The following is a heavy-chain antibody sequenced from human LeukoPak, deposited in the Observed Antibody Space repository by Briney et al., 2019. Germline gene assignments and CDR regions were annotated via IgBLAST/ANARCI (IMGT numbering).Heavy chain of an antibody. D-gene: IGHD6-19*01. V-gene: IGHV3-74*01. CDR3: ARDPDRSGWSTFEY. J-gene: IGHJ4*02. CDR1: GFTFSSYW. CDR2: ISSDGSST. Sequence: GGSLRLSCAASGFTFSSYWMHWVRQAPGKGLVWVSRISSDGSSTSYADSVKGRFTISRDNAKNTLYLQMNSLRAEDTAVYYCARDPDRSGWSTFEYWGQGTLVTVS.